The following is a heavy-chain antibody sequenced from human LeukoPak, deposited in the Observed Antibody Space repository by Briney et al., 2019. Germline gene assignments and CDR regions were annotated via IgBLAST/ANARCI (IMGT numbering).Heavy chain of an antibody. CDR1: GYTFSSYA. CDR2: ISGSGGST. Sequence: SCKASGYTFSSYAMSWVRQAPGKGLEWVSAISGSGGSTYYADSVKGRFTTSRDNSKNTLYLQMNSLRAEDTAVYYCAKGLNYDFWSGYYTNDYWGQGTLVTVSS. J-gene: IGHJ4*02. V-gene: IGHV3-23*01. CDR3: AKGLNYDFWSGYYTNDY. D-gene: IGHD3-3*01.